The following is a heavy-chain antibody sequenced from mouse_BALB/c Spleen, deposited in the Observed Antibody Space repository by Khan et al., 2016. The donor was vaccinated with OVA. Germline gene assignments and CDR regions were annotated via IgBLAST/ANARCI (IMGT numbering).Heavy chain of an antibody. CDR2: IAPGSGST. CDR1: GYTFTSYW. J-gene: IGHJ4*01. Sequence: DLVKPGASVKLSCRASGYTFTSYWINWIKQRPGQGLEWIGRIAPGSGSTSYNEKFKAKAILTVDKSSSTAHIQFSGLSSEDSAVCFCARSNYYGSGLYAMDYWGQGTSVTVSS. D-gene: IGHD1-1*01. V-gene: IGHV1S41*01. CDR3: ARSNYYGSGLYAMDY.